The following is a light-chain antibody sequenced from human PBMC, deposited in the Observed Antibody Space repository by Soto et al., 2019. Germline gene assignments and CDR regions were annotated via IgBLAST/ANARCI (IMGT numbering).Light chain of an antibody. CDR2: DAS. CDR3: QQYDNLAGVT. J-gene: IGKJ3*01. V-gene: IGKV1-33*01. Sequence: DIQMTQSPSSLSASVGDRVTITCQASQDISNYLNWYQQKPGKAPKLLIYDASNLETAVPSRFSGSRSWHDFTFNIRCLQPEDIAQYYFQQYDNLAGVTFGPGTKVDSK. CDR1: QDISNY.